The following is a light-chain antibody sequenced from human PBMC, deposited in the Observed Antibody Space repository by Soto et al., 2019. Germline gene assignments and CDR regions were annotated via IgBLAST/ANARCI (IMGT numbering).Light chain of an antibody. V-gene: IGKV3-11*01. CDR1: QSVSSY. Sequence: VLTQSPAMLALFPGRTTTISCRASQSVSSYLAWYQQKPGQPPRLLIYAASNRATGPQARFSGSGSGTDFTLTISRLEPDDFAVYYCQQRSNPLTFGRGTKVDIK. J-gene: IGKJ4*01. CDR3: QQRSNPLT. CDR2: AAS.